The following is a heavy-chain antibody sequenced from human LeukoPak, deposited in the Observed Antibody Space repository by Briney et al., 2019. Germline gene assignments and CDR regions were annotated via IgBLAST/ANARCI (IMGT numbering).Heavy chain of an antibody. J-gene: IGHJ6*02. CDR1: GFTFSSYW. CDR3: AGTDALYYYGMDV. Sequence: GGSLRLSCAASGFTFSSYWMHWVRQAPGKGLEWVSSISSSSSYIYYADSVKGRFTISRDNAKNSLYLQMNSLRAEDTAVYYCAGTDALYYYGMDVWGQGTTVTVSS. CDR2: ISSSSSYI. V-gene: IGHV3-21*01.